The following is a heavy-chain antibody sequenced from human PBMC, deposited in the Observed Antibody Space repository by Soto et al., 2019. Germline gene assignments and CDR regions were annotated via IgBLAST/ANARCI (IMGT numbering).Heavy chain of an antibody. CDR2: ISAYNTNT. J-gene: IGHJ4*02. V-gene: IGHV1-18*01. CDR3: ARDTPPTDY. Sequence: QVQLVQSGAEVKKPGASVKVSCKTSGYTFTSYHISWVRQAPGQGLEWMGWISAYNTNTNYAQKFQGRVTMTTDTLSSTAYMDLRSLRSDDTAVYYCARDTPPTDYWGQGTLGTVSS. CDR1: GYTFTSYH.